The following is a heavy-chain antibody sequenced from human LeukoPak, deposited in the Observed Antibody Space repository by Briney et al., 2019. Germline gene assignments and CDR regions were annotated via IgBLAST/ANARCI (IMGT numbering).Heavy chain of an antibody. CDR2: INWDGGRT. CDR3: VRDWGSGYDSGLDY. CDR1: GFIFDDYS. J-gene: IGHJ4*02. Sequence: GGSLRLSCAAFGFIFDDYSMYWVRQAPGKGLEWVSVINWDGGRTYYADSVKGRFTISRDNSRNSLFLQMNSLRTEDTALYYCVRDWGSGYDSGLDYWGQGTLVTVSP. V-gene: IGHV3-43*01. D-gene: IGHD5-12*01.